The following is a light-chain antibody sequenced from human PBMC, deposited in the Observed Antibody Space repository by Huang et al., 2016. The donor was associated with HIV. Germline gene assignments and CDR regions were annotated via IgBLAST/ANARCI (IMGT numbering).Light chain of an antibody. CDR3: MQGTHWPYT. Sequence: DAVMTQSPLSLPVTLGQPASISCRSSQSLVHSDGDTYLNWFQQRPGQSPRRLIYKVSTRDSGVPDRVSGSGSGSDFTLEISWVEAEDVGIYYCMQGTHWPYTFGQGTKLEIK. V-gene: IGKV2-30*02. J-gene: IGKJ2*01. CDR2: KVS. CDR1: QSLVHSDGDTY.